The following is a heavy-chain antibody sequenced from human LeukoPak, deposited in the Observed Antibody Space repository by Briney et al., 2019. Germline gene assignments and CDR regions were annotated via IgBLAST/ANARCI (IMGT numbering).Heavy chain of an antibody. D-gene: IGHD3-22*01. V-gene: IGHV1-69*06. J-gene: IGHJ1*01. CDR2: IIPIFGTA. CDR1: GGTFSSYA. CDR3: ARVSYYDSSGYPEYFHH. Sequence: SVKVSCKASGGTFSSYAISWVRQAPGQGLEWMGGIIPIFGTANYAQKFQGRVTITADKSTTTAYMELSSLRSEDTAVYYCARVSYYDSSGYPEYFHHWGQGTLVTVSS.